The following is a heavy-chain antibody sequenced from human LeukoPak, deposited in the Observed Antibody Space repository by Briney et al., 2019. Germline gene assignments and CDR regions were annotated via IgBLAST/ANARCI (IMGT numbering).Heavy chain of an antibody. J-gene: IGHJ4*02. CDR1: GFTFSDYY. D-gene: IGHD5-18*01. CDR2: ISSSGSTI. V-gene: IGHV3-11*01. Sequence: PGGSLRLSCAASGFTFSDYYMSWIRQAPGKGLGWVSYISSSGSTIYYADSVKGRFTISRDNAKNSLYLQMNSLRAEDTAVYYCARENGRGYSYVIDYWGQGTLVTVSS. CDR3: ARENGRGYSYVIDY.